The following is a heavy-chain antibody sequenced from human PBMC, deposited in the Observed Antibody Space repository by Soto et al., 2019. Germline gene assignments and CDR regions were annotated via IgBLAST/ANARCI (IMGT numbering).Heavy chain of an antibody. CDR3: AREAPASRIRGGFEY. D-gene: IGHD6-13*01. V-gene: IGHV4-30-4*01. CDR2: IYFSGST. CDR1: GDSISSGDSY. Sequence: QVQLQESRPGLVKPSQTLSLTCTVSGDSISSGDSYWRWIRQSPEKGLEWIGYIYFSGSTYYNPSLKSRVTMSVDTSKNQFSLRLSSVTAADTAVYYCAREAPASRIRGGFEYWGQGTLVTVSS. J-gene: IGHJ4*02.